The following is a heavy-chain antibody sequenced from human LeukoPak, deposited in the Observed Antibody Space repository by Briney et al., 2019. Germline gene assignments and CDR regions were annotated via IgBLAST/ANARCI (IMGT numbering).Heavy chain of an antibody. Sequence: GGSLRLSCAASGFTFDDYAMHWVRQAPGKGLEWVSGISWNSGSIGYADSVKGRFTISRDNAKNSLYLQMNSLRAEDTALYYCAKDMDIAVAANFDYWGQGTPVTVFS. J-gene: IGHJ4*02. CDR1: GFTFDDYA. CDR2: ISWNSGSI. CDR3: AKDMDIAVAANFDY. V-gene: IGHV3-9*01. D-gene: IGHD6-19*01.